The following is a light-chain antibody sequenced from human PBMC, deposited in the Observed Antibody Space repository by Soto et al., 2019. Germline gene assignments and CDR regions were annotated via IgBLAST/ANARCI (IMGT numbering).Light chain of an antibody. J-gene: IGKJ2*01. CDR2: AAS. Sequence: EIVMTQSPATLSVSPGERATLSCRASQSVSRNLAWYQQKPGQAPRLLIYAASTMATGIPARFSGSGSGTDFTLTISSLQSEDFATYYCQQYNHCPHTFGQGTKLEIK. CDR1: QSVSRN. V-gene: IGKV3-15*01. CDR3: QQYNHCPHT.